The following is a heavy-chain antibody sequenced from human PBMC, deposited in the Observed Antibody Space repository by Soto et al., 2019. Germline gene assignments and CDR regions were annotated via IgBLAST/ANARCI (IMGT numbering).Heavy chain of an antibody. D-gene: IGHD3-3*01. Sequence: GGSLRLSCAASGFRFDDYNMHWVRQAPGKGLEWVSLITWNGGNTYYADSVKGRFTISRDGTTQSVFLQMTSLKREDTGLYYCARETLSFGSALDVWGQGTTVTVSS. CDR3: ARETLSFGSALDV. J-gene: IGHJ6*02. CDR1: GFRFDDYN. V-gene: IGHV3-43*01. CDR2: ITWNGGNT.